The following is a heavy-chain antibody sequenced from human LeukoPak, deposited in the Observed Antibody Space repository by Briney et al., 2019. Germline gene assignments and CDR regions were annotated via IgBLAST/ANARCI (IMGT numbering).Heavy chain of an antibody. J-gene: IGHJ4*02. CDR3: AKRNTMVRGSPCFVY. D-gene: IGHD3-10*01. CDR1: GFTFSTFA. Sequence: GGSLRLSCAASGFTFSTFAMVWVRQPPGKGLEWFSSIFHGGGEIHCADSVRGRFTISRDNSKSTLSMQRNSLRAEDTAIYYCAKRNTMVRGSPCFVYWGQGLLVTASS. CDR2: IFHGGGEI. V-gene: IGHV3-23*01.